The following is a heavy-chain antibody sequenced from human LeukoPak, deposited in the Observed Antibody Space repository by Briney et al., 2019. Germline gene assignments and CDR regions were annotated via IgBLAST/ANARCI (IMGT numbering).Heavy chain of an antibody. D-gene: IGHD1-7*01. CDR2: ISAYNGNT. Sequence: GASVKVSCKASGYTFTSYGISWVRQAPGQGLEWMGWISAYNGNTNYAQKLQGRVTMTTDTSTSTAYMELRSLRSDDTAVYYCARASNWNYVGSAFDIWGQGTMVTVSS. V-gene: IGHV1-18*01. CDR1: GYTFTSYG. J-gene: IGHJ3*02. CDR3: ARASNWNYVGSAFDI.